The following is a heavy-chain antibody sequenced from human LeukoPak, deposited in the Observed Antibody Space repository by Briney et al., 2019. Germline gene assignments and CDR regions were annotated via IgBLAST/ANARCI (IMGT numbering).Heavy chain of an antibody. CDR2: MSSRDNTR. D-gene: IGHD6-19*01. J-gene: IGHJ4*02. V-gene: IGHV3-48*03. CDR3: ARSRWLDAFDY. Sequence: TGGSLRLSCSASGFTFSSFEMDWVRQAPGKGLEWISYMSSRDNTRYYAESVRGRFTMSKDNAKNTLSLQMNSLRADDTAVYYCARSRWLDAFDYWGQGTLVTVSS. CDR1: GFTFSSFE.